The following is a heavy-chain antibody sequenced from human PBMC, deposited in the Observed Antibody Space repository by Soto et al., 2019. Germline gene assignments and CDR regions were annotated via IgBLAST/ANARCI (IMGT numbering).Heavy chain of an antibody. V-gene: IGHV3-7*05. D-gene: IGHD2-15*01. CDR1: GFSFSDYW. J-gene: IGHJ6*02. CDR3: ARERVVVPAKIFYYYALDV. CDR2: VKQDGSER. Sequence: GGSLRLSCAASGFSFSDYWMSWVRQAPGKGLEWVANVKQDGSERYYVDSVKGRFTISRDNAKNSLYLQMNSLRAEDTAVYYCARERVVVPAKIFYYYALDVWGQGTTVTVSS.